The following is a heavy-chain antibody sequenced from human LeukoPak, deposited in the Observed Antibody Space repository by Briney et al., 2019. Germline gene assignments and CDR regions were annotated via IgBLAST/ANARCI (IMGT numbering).Heavy chain of an antibody. J-gene: IGHJ6*02. CDR2: INHSGST. CDR1: GGSFSGYY. CDR3: ARTHYYYGMDV. V-gene: IGHV4-34*01. Sequence: SETLSLTCAVYGGSFSGYYWSWIRQPPGKGLEWIGEINHSGSTNYNPSLKSRVTISVDTSKNQFSLKLSSVTAADTAVYYCARTHYYYGMDVWGQGTTVTVSS.